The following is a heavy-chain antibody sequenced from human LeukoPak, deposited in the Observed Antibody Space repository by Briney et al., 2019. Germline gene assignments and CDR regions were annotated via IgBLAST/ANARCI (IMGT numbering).Heavy chain of an antibody. D-gene: IGHD3-22*01. CDR1: GYTFTSYG. CDR2: ISAYNGNT. V-gene: IGHV1-18*01. CDR3: ARVGYYDSSGYYQTLYAFDI. Sequence: VASVKVSCKASGYTFTSYGISWVRQAPGQGLEWMGWISAYNGNTNYAQKLQGRVTMTTDTSTSTAYMELRSLRSDDTAVYYCARVGYYDSSGYYQTLYAFDIWGQGTMVTVSS. J-gene: IGHJ3*02.